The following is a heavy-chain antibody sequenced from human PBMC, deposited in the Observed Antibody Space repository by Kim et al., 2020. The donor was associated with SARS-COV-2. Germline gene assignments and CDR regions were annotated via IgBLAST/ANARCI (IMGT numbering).Heavy chain of an antibody. D-gene: IGHD6-13*01. V-gene: IGHV4-59*01. CDR1: GGSISSYY. Sequence: SETLSLTCTVSGGSISSYYWSWIRQPPGKGLEWIGYIYYSGSTNYNPSLKSRVTISVDTSKNQFSLKLSSVTAADTAVYYCARGVENGGSWTPSYYYYYGMDVWGQGTTVTVSS. CDR3: ARGVENGGSWTPSYYYYYGMDV. CDR2: IYYSGST. J-gene: IGHJ6*02.